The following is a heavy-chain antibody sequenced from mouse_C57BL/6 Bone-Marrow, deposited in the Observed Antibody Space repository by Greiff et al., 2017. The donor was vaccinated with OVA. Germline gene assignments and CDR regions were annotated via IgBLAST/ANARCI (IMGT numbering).Heavy chain of an antibody. Sequence: EVQLKESGAELVRPGASVKLSCTASGFNIKDDYMHWVKQRPEQGLEWIGWIDPENGDTEYASKFQGKATITADTSSNTAYLQLSSLTSEDTAVYYCTSYYSNYDFDYWGQGTTLTVSS. D-gene: IGHD2-5*01. CDR1: GFNIKDDY. CDR3: TSYYSNYDFDY. V-gene: IGHV14-4*01. CDR2: IDPENGDT. J-gene: IGHJ2*01.